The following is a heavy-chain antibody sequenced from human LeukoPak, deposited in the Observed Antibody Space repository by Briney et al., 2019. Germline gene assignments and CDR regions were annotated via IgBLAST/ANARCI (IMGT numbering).Heavy chain of an antibody. Sequence: PSETLSLTCTVSGGSISSSSYYWGWIRQPPGTGLEWIGSIYYSGSTYYNPSLKSRVTISVDTSKNQFSLKLSSVTAADTAVYYCARAGSSGWYFDYWGQGTLVTVSS. CDR3: ARAGSSGWYFDY. CDR2: IYYSGST. V-gene: IGHV4-39*07. CDR1: GGSISSSSYY. D-gene: IGHD6-19*01. J-gene: IGHJ4*02.